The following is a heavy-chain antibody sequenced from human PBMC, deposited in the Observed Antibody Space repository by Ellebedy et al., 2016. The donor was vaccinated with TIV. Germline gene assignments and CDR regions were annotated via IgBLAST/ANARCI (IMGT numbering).Heavy chain of an antibody. CDR2: ISSSSNYI. D-gene: IGHD6-19*01. CDR3: ARGGSVSALYNWFDP. V-gene: IGHV3-21*01. CDR1: GFTFSDFS. Sequence: GESLKISCAVSGFTFSDFSMNWVRQAPGKGLEWVSSISSSSNYIYYADSVKGRFTISRDNAKNSFYLQMNSLRAEDTDVYYCARGGSVSALYNWFDPWGRGTLVTVSS. J-gene: IGHJ5*02.